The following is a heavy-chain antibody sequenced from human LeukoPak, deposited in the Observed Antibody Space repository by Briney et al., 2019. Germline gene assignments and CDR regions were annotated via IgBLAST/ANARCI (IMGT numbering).Heavy chain of an antibody. CDR3: ARDRGVTVTSRYYYYMDV. V-gene: IGHV4-34*01. CDR2: INHSGST. Sequence: PSETLSLTCAVYGGSFSSYYWSWIRQPPGKGLEWIGEINHSGSTSYKPSLKSRVTISLDTSKNQFSLKLSSVTAADTAVYYCARDRGVTVTSRYYYYMDVWGKGTTVTVS. J-gene: IGHJ6*03. CDR1: GGSFSSYY. D-gene: IGHD3-10*01.